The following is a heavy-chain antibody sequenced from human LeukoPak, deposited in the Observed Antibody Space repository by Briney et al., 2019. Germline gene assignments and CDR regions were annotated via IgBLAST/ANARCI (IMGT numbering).Heavy chain of an antibody. CDR3: ARDLQRAPSYSSGRTWFDP. D-gene: IGHD6-19*01. Sequence: ASVKVSCKASGYTFTGYYMHWVRQAPGQGLEWMGWINPNSGGTNYAQKFQGRVTMTRDTSISTAYMELSRLRSDDTAVYYCARDLQRAPSYSSGRTWFDPWGEGSLVTASS. J-gene: IGHJ5*02. CDR1: GYTFTGYY. V-gene: IGHV1-2*02. CDR2: INPNSGGT.